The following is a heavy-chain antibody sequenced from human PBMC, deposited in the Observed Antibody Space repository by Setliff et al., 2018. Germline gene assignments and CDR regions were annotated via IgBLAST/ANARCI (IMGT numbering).Heavy chain of an antibody. CDR3: SRDPNGDYVGAFDP. D-gene: IGHD4-17*01. CDR1: AFTFNKYA. J-gene: IGHJ5*02. CDR2: ITVSGHTT. V-gene: IGHV3-23*01. Sequence: GSLRLSCAASAFTFNKYAVTWLRQAPGKGLEWVSSITVSGHTTYADSVEGRFSISRDNSRNTLYLQMNSLRAEDTASYFCSRDPNGDYVGAFDPRGQGILVTVSS.